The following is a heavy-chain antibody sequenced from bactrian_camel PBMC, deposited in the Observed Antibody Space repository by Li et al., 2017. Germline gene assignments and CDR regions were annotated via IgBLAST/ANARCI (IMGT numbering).Heavy chain of an antibody. J-gene: IGHJ4*01. D-gene: IGHD1*01. CDR2: ILGRDNST. CDR1: GFTFSSYY. CDR3: ATDVNGYPVY. Sequence: HVQLVESGGGLVQPGGSLRLSCAASGFTFSSYYMSWVRQAPGKGLEWVASILGRDNSTHYTDSMKGRFTIFRDNVKNTLYLQMNGLRSEDTAHYYCATDVNGYPVYWGQGTQVTV. V-gene: IGHV3-2*01.